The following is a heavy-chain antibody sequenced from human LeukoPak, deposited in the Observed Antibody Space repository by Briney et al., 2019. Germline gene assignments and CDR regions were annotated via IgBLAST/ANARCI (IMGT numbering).Heavy chain of an antibody. CDR1: VLTFSSYS. CDR2: IITSSSTI. J-gene: IGHJ5*02. CDR3: ARGPSGNYAGGFDP. D-gene: IGHD1-7*01. V-gene: IGHV3-48*01. Sequence: GGSLRLSCAASVLTFSSYSMNWVRQAPGKGPEWVSYIITSSSTIYYPDSVKGPVTLSRDNAKHSLYLHMNSLRAEDPPLYSFARGPSGNYAGGFDPWGQRTLVTVAS.